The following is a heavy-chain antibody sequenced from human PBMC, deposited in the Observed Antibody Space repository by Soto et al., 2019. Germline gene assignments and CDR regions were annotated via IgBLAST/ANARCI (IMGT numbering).Heavy chain of an antibody. CDR1: GFNFADYA. D-gene: IGHD6-13*01. CDR2: IRAKAHGGTT. Sequence: LRLSCTASGFNFADYAVHWVRQVPGKGLEWVSFIRAKAHGGTTDYAASVKGRFTISRDDSKSIAYLQMNSLKTEDTALYYCTRAYSSSPLDYWGQGARVTVSS. CDR3: TRAYSSSPLDY. J-gene: IGHJ4*02. V-gene: IGHV3-49*04.